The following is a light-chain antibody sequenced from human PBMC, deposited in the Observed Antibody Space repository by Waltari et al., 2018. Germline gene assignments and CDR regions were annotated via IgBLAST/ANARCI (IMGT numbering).Light chain of an antibody. V-gene: IGKV4-1*01. CDR1: LSLLYNSNNKNY. Sequence: DIVMTQSPESLAVSLGERATINCKSSLSLLYNSNNKNYLAWYPQKPGQPPKLLIYWASTRESGVPERFSGSGSRTDFTLTISSLQAEDVAVYFCQQYYNTPLTFGPGTKVDVK. CDR3: QQYYNTPLT. CDR2: WAS. J-gene: IGKJ3*01.